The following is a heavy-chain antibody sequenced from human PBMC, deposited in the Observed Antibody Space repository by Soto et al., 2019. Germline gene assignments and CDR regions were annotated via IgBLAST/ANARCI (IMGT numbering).Heavy chain of an antibody. CDR1: GGSIRSGDYY. CDR2: IYYSGST. V-gene: IGHV4-30-4*01. Sequence: PSETLSLTCTVSGGSIRSGDYYWSWIRQPQGKGLEWIRYIYYSGSTHYNPYLKSRVTISVDTSKNQFSLKLHPVTAADTAVYYWARGWLRHPPYWSYGMDVWGQGTTVTV. J-gene: IGHJ6*02. CDR3: ARGWLRHPPYWSYGMDV. D-gene: IGHD5-12*01.